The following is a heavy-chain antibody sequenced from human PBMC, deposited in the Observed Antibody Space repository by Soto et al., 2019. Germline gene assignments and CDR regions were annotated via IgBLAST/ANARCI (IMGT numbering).Heavy chain of an antibody. CDR2: FDPEDGET. CDR1: GYTLTELS. J-gene: IGHJ4*02. V-gene: IGHV1-24*01. D-gene: IGHD3-10*01. CDR3: ATAPSQYRGVIKYYFDY. Sequence: ASVKVSCKVSGYTLTELSMHWVRQAPGKGLEWMGGFDPEDGETIYAQKFQGRVTMTEDTSTDTAYMELSSLRSEDTAVYYCATAPSQYRGVIKYYFDYWGQGTLVTVSS.